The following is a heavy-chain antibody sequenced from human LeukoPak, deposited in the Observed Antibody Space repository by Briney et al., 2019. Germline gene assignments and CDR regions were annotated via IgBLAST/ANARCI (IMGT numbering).Heavy chain of an antibody. CDR2: TIPIFGTA. Sequence: SVKVSCKASGGTFSSYAISWVRRAPGQGLEWMGGTIPIFGTANYAQKFQGRVTITADESTSTAYMELSSLRSEDTAVYYCAGPSLRFTVGYYGMDVWGQGTTVTVSS. CDR1: GGTFSSYA. V-gene: IGHV1-69*13. J-gene: IGHJ6*02. D-gene: IGHD3-3*01. CDR3: AGPSLRFTVGYYGMDV.